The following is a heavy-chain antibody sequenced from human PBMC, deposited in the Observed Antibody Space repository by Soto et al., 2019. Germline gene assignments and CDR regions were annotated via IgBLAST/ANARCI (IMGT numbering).Heavy chain of an antibody. V-gene: IGHV1-69*17. D-gene: IGHD5-12*01. CDR2: IIPMFGII. CDR3: AILTPITGVY. J-gene: IGHJ4*02. CDR1: GGSFSTYT. Sequence: QVLLVQSGAEVKKPGSSVKVSCKVSGGSFSTYTLTWVRQAPGQGLEWMGGIIPMFGIINYAQRVQGRVTITADRSTTTAYTELLSLRSDDTAVYYCAILTPITGVYWGQGAQVTDSS.